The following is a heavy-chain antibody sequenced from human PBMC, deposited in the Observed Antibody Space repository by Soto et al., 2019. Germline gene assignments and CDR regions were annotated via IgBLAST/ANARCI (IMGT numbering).Heavy chain of an antibody. V-gene: IGHV1-2*02. CDR1: GGTFSSYA. CDR2: INPNSGDT. CDR3: AREAVIGGLMIVVVIRGNYFDY. J-gene: IGHJ4*02. D-gene: IGHD3-22*01. Sequence: ASVKVSCKASGGTFSSYAISWVRQAPGQGLEWVGWINPNSGDTNYALKFHGRVTLTSDTSISTAYMELSRLRSDDTAVYYCAREAVIGGLMIVVVIRGNYFDYWGQGTLVTVSS.